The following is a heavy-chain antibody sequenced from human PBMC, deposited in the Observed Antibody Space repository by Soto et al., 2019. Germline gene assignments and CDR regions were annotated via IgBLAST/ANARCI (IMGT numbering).Heavy chain of an antibody. CDR2: INPSGGST. Sequence: QVQLVQSGAEVKKPGASVKVSCKASGYTFTSYYMHWVRQAPGQGLEWMGIINPSGGSTTYAQKFQGRGTVTRDTSTSTVYMELSSLRSDDTAVYYCARGGGYTYGSLDYWGQGTLVTVSS. CDR3: ARGGGYTYGSLDY. J-gene: IGHJ4*02. V-gene: IGHV1-46*01. CDR1: GYTFTSYY. D-gene: IGHD5-18*01.